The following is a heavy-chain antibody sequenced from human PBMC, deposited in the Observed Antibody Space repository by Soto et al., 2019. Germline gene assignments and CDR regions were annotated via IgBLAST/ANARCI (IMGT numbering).Heavy chain of an antibody. Sequence: ASVKVSCKASEYTFTTYAMHWVRQAPGQRLEWMGWINAGNGNTKYSQKFQGRVTITRDTSASTAYMELSSLRSEDTAVYYCARDRSVAVAGPGWFDPWGQGTLVTVSS. J-gene: IGHJ5*02. V-gene: IGHV1-3*01. CDR2: INAGNGNT. CDR1: EYTFTTYA. D-gene: IGHD6-19*01. CDR3: ARDRSVAVAGPGWFDP.